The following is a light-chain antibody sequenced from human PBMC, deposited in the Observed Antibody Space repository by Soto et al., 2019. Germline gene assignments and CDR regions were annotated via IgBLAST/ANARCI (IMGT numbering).Light chain of an antibody. Sequence: AIQMTQSPSSLSASVGDRVTITCRASRDIGTDLGWYQQKPGKAPKHLIFAASNLQSGVPSRFSGGGSGTDFTLTISSLQADDFATYYCLQHFNFSWTFGQGTKVETK. CDR3: LQHFNFSWT. J-gene: IGKJ1*01. CDR2: AAS. CDR1: RDIGTD. V-gene: IGKV1-6*01.